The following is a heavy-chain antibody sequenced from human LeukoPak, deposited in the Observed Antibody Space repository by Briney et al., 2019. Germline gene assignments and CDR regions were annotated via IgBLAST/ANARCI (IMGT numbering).Heavy chain of an antibody. CDR3: TRASGYSSGAVDY. Sequence: GGSLRLSCAASGFTFDDYAMHWVRQAPGKGLEWVSGISLNSGSIGYADSVKGRFTISRDNAKSTLYLQMNSLRADDMALYYCTRASGYSSGAVDYWGQGTLVTVSS. CDR2: ISLNSGSI. J-gene: IGHJ4*02. V-gene: IGHV3-9*03. CDR1: GFTFDDYA. D-gene: IGHD5-18*01.